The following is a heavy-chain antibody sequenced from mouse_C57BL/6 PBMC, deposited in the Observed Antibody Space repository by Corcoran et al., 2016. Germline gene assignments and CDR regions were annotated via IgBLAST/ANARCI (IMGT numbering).Heavy chain of an antibody. CDR1: GYAFSSYW. CDR3: ARREDGNSDWDFDD. D-gene: IGHD2-1*01. J-gene: IGHJ1*01. V-gene: IGHV1-80*01. Sequence: QVQLQQSGAELVKPGASVKISCKASGYAFSSYWMNWVKQRPGKGLEWIGQIYPGDGDTNYNGKFKGKATLTADKSSSSAYIQRSSLTSEYSAVDVCARREDGNSDWDFDDWGPWSTVTVSS. CDR2: IYPGDGDT.